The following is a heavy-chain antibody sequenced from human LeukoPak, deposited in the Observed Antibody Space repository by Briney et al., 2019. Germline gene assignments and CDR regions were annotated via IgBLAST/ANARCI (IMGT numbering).Heavy chain of an antibody. CDR1: GFTFSSYW. CDR2: IKSDGST. Sequence: PGGSLRLSCAASGFTFSSYWMHWVRQAPGKGLVWVSRIKSDGSTNYAGSVKGRLTISRDNAKNTVSLQMNSLRAEDTGVYYCARAPSEIGGYYPEYFRHWGQGTLVTVSS. J-gene: IGHJ1*01. D-gene: IGHD3-22*01. CDR3: ARAPSEIGGYYPEYFRH. V-gene: IGHV3-74*01.